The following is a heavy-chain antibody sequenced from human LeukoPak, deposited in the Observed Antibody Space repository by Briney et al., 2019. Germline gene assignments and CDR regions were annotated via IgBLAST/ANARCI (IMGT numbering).Heavy chain of an antibody. CDR3: ARDYTLTLGTTTYFQH. V-gene: IGHV7-4-1*02. CDR2: INTNTGNP. D-gene: IGHD1-7*01. Sequence: ASVRVSCKASGYIFNIYAMIWVRQAPGQGLELMGWINTNTGNPTYAQGFTGRFVFSLDTSVSTAYLQISSLKAEDTAVYYCARDYTLTLGTTTYFQHWGQGTLVSVSS. CDR1: GYIFNIYA. J-gene: IGHJ1*01.